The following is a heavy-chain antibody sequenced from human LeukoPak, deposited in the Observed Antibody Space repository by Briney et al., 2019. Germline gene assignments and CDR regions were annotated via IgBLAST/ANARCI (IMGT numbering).Heavy chain of an antibody. CDR2: IYYSGTT. CDR3: VKDNWGSPPGAFDI. J-gene: IGHJ3*02. CDR1: GGSISNYY. Sequence: SETLSLTCTVSGGSISNYYWSWIRQPPGKGLEWIGYIYYSGTTNYNPSLKSRVTISVDTSKNQFSLKLSSVTAADTAVYYCVKDNWGSPPGAFDIWGPGTRVTVSS. V-gene: IGHV4-59*12. D-gene: IGHD7-27*01.